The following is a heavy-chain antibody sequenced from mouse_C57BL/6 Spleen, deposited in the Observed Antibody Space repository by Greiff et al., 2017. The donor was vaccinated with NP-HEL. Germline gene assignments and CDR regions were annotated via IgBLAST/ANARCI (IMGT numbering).Heavy chain of an antibody. V-gene: IGHV1-55*01. Sequence: QVQLQQPGAELVKPGASVKMSFKASGYTFTSYWITWVKQRPGQGLEWIGDIYPGSGSTNYNVKFKSKATLTVDTSSSTAYMQLSSLTSEDSAVYYCARSTGTRRFAYWGQGTLVTVSA. D-gene: IGHD4-1*01. CDR3: ARSTGTRRFAY. J-gene: IGHJ3*01. CDR1: GYTFTSYW. CDR2: IYPGSGST.